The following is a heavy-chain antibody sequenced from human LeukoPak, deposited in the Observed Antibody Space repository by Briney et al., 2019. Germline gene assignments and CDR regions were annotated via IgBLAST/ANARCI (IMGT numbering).Heavy chain of an antibody. CDR1: GFTFSSYW. CDR3: ARFGYSHGYGWGGGYYYYYMDV. Sequence: GGSLRLSCAASGFTFSSYWMHWVRQAPGKGLVWVSRINSDGSSTSYADSVKGRFTIFRDNAKNSVFLQMNTLRAEDTAVYYCARFGYSHGYGWGGGYYYYYMDVWGKGTTVTVSS. CDR2: INSDGSST. J-gene: IGHJ6*03. D-gene: IGHD5-18*01. V-gene: IGHV3-74*01.